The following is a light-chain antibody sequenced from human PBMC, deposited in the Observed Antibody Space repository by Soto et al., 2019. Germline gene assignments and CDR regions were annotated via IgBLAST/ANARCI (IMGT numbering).Light chain of an antibody. CDR1: QSISSY. CDR2: AAS. V-gene: IGKV1-39*01. CDR3: QQSYSTPFS. J-gene: IGKJ3*01. Sequence: DIQMTQSPSSLSASVGDRVTITCRASQSISSYLNRYQQKPGKAPKLLIYAASSLQSGVPSRYSGRGSGTDFTLTISSLQPEDFATYYCQQSYSTPFSFGPGTKVDMK.